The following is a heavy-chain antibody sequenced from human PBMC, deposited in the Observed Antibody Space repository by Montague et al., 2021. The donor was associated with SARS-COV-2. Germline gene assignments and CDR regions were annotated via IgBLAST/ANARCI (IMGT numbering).Heavy chain of an antibody. CDR1: GGSFSGYY. V-gene: IGHV4-34*01. CDR2: TNDSGRT. J-gene: IGHJ6*02. D-gene: IGHD2-8*02. Sequence: SETLSLTCAVSGGSFSGYYWSWIRQPPGRGLEWIGETNDSGRTXXXPSXXXRVTISVDTSKNQFSLRLSSVTAAETAVYYCARGYCTGSGCYDYNGMDVWGQGTTVTVSS. CDR3: ARGYCTGSGCYDYNGMDV.